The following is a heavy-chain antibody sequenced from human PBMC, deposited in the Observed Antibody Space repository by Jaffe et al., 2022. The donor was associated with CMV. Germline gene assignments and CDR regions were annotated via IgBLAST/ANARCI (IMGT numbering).Heavy chain of an antibody. Sequence: EVQLVESGGGLVQPGGSLRLSCAASGFTFSSYAMSWVRQAPGKGLEWVSAISGSGGSTYYADSVKGRFTISRDNSKNTLYLQMNSLRAEDTAVYYCAKDFEQQLETPPPCCAFDIWGQGTMVTVSS. V-gene: IGHV3-23*04. CDR3: AKDFEQQLETPPPCCAFDI. CDR1: GFTFSSYA. D-gene: IGHD6-13*01. CDR2: ISGSGGST. J-gene: IGHJ3*02.